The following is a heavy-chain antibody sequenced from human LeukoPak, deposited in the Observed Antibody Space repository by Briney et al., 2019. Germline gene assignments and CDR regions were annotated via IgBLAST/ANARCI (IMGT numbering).Heavy chain of an antibody. D-gene: IGHD3-10*01. CDR2: IYSGGST. CDR3: ARSYSAYYFDY. V-gene: IGHV3-53*01. J-gene: IGHJ4*02. Sequence: PGGSLRLSCAASGFTVSSNYMSWVRQAPGKGLEWVSVIYSGGSTYYADSVKGRFTLSRDNSKNTLYLQMNSLRAEDTAVYYCARSYSAYYFDYWGQGTLVTVSS. CDR1: GFTVSSNY.